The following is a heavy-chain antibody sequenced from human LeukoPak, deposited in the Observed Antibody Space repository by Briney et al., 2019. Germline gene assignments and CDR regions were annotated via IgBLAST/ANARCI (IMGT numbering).Heavy chain of an antibody. V-gene: IGHV3-9*01. Sequence: GRSLRLSCAASGFNFDDYAMHWVRQAPGKGLEWVSDISWDSGNVGYADSVKGRFTISRDNAKKSLYLQMNSLRAEDTAVYYCARDRANIVVVSASEYWGQGTLVTVSS. J-gene: IGHJ4*02. D-gene: IGHD2-21*01. CDR1: GFNFDDYA. CDR2: ISWDSGNV. CDR3: ARDRANIVVVSASEY.